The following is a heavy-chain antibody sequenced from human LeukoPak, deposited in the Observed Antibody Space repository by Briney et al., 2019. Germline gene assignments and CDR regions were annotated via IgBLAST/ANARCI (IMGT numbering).Heavy chain of an antibody. V-gene: IGHV3-23*01. J-gene: IGHJ4*02. D-gene: IGHD6-19*01. CDR3: AKDPGYSSGWYTGFGDY. CDR1: GFTFSSYA. Sequence: GGSLRLSCAASGFTFSSYAMSWVRQAPGKGLEWVSAFSGSGGSTYYADSVKGRFTISRDNSKNTLYLQMNSLRAEDTAVYYCAKDPGYSSGWYTGFGDYWGQGTLVTVSS. CDR2: FSGSGGST.